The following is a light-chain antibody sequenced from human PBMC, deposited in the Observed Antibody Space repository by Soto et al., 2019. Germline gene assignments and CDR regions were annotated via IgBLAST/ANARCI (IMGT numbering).Light chain of an antibody. CDR3: QRYTTYAWT. V-gene: IGKV1-5*01. J-gene: IGKJ1*01. Sequence: DFQLTQSPSTVSASVGDRVTITCRTSKTTGTWMAWYQQKPGKAPKLLIYDASRLETGIPSRFRGSGVGAEFTLTTTSLHPDDFATYYCQRYTTYAWTFGQGTKV. CDR1: KTTGTW. CDR2: DAS.